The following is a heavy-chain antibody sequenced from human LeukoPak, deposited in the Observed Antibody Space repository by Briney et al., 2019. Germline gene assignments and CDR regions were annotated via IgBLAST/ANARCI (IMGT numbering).Heavy chain of an antibody. D-gene: IGHD3-10*01. J-gene: IGHJ4*02. V-gene: IGHV3-48*04. CDR3: ARTLLWFGESISSLDY. Sequence: GGSLRLSCAASGFTFSSYSMNWVRQAPGKGLEWVSYISSSSTIYYADSVKGRFTISRDNAKNSLYLQMNSLRAEDTAVYYCARTLLWFGESISSLDYWGQGTLVTVSS. CDR2: ISSSSTI. CDR1: GFTFSSYS.